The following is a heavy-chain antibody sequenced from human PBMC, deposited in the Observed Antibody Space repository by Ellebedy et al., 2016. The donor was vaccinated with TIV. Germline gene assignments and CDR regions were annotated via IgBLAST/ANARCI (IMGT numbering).Heavy chain of an antibody. CDR2: INHSGST. Sequence: SETLSLTXAVYGASFTHYYWTWIRQPPGKGLEWIGEINHSGSTIYNPSLKGRVTISVDRSKNQFSLKLSSVTAADKAVYYCARGRGGSYSIPFDFWGLGTLVTVSS. CDR1: GASFTHYY. D-gene: IGHD1-26*01. CDR3: ARGRGGSYSIPFDF. J-gene: IGHJ4*02. V-gene: IGHV4-34*01.